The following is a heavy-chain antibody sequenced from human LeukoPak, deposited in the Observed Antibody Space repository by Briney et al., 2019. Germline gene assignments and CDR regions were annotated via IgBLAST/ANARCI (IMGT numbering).Heavy chain of an antibody. CDR2: TIPILDTA. Sequence: SVKVSCKASGGIFTSYTFSWVRQAPGQGFEWMGTTIPILDTANYAQTFQGRVSITADKSTSTAYMELDSLTSKDTAVYYCARGIRGGYFDYWGQGTLVTVSS. D-gene: IGHD3-16*01. J-gene: IGHJ4*02. CDR1: GGIFTSYT. CDR3: ARGIRGGYFDY. V-gene: IGHV1-69*08.